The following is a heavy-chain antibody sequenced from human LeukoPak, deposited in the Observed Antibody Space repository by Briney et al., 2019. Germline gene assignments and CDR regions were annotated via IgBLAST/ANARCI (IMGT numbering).Heavy chain of an antibody. CDR3: ASGYAEVLLFAEAFDH. D-gene: IGHD2-2*01. J-gene: IGHJ5*02. CDR1: GDSISSINYY. V-gene: IGHV4-39*01. CDR2: IHYSGTT. Sequence: PSETLSLTCTVSGDSISSINYYWGCIRQPPGKGLEWIATIHYSGTTFYNMSVKSRVAISIDSSKNQFSLELSSVSASDTAVYFSASGYAEVLLFAEAFDHWGQGTLVTVSS.